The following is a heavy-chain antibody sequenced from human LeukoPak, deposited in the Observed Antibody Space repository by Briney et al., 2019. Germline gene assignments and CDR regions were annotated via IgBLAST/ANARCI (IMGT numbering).Heavy chain of an antibody. J-gene: IGHJ4*02. Sequence: GGSLRLSCAASGFTFSSYAMSWVRQAPGKGLEWVSAISGSGGSTYYADSVKGRFTISRDNSKNTLYLQMNSLRAEDTAVYYCARAPSRITIFGVVRNPYFDYWGQGTLVTVSS. D-gene: IGHD3-3*01. V-gene: IGHV3-23*01. CDR1: GFTFSSYA. CDR3: ARAPSRITIFGVVRNPYFDY. CDR2: ISGSGGST.